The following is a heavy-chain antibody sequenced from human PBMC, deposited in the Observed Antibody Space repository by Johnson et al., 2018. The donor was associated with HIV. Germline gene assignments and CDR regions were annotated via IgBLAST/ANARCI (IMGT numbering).Heavy chain of an antibody. V-gene: IGHV3-30-3*01. CDR2: VPDDGDNK. CDR1: EFTFSNYA. J-gene: IGHJ3*02. D-gene: IGHD5-18*01. Sequence: QEQLVESGGGVVQPGRSLRLSCAASEFTFSNYAMHWVRQAPGKGLEWVAVVPDDGDNKYYADSVKGRFTISRDNSKNTLYLQMNSLRAEDTAIYYCARGQLWLLDDALDIWGQWTMVTVSS. CDR3: ARGQLWLLDDALDI.